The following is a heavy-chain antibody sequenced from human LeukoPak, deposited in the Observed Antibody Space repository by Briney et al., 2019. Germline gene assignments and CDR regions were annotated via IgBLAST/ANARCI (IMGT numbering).Heavy chain of an antibody. CDR3: AKVMEEKGSAPGFFDN. J-gene: IGHJ4*02. V-gene: IGHV3-30*02. CDR2: IRYDGSNK. CDR1: GFTFSSYG. Sequence: GGSLRLSCAASGFTFSSYGMHWVRQAPGKGLEWVAFIRYDGSNKYYADSVKGRFTISRDNSKNTLYLQMNSLRAEDTAVYYCAKVMEEKGSAPGFFDNGGQEPLVTVP. D-gene: IGHD2-15*01.